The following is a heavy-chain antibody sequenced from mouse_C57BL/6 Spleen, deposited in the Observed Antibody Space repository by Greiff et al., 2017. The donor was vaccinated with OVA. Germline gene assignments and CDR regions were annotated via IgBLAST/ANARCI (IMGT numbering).Heavy chain of an antibody. V-gene: IGHV5-9*01. Sequence: EVQLVESGGGLVKPGGSLKLSCAASGFTFSSYTMSWVRQTPEKRLEWVATISGGGGNTYYPDSVKGRFTISRDNAKNTLYLQMSSLRSEDTALYYCARDYSNYEVFAYWGQGTLVTVSA. D-gene: IGHD2-5*01. CDR1: GFTFSSYT. J-gene: IGHJ3*01. CDR2: ISGGGGNT. CDR3: ARDYSNYEVFAY.